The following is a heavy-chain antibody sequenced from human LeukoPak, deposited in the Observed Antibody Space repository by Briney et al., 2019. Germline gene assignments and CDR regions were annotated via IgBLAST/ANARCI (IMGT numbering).Heavy chain of an antibody. D-gene: IGHD5-24*01. CDR3: ARDEDGDQDFDY. CDR1: GFTFTSYG. CDR2: INAGGHVI. V-gene: IGHV3-48*03. Sequence: PGGSLRLSCVASGFTFTSYGMTWVRQALGKGLEWVSHINAGGHVISYADSVKGRFTISRDNAGSSLSLQMNSLRAEDTAVYYCARDEDGDQDFDYWGQGTLVIVSS. J-gene: IGHJ4*02.